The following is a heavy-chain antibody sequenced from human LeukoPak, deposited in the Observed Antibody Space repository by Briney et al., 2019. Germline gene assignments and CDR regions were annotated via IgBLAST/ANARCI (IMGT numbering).Heavy chain of an antibody. V-gene: IGHV4-34*01. J-gene: IGHJ4*02. Sequence: SDTLSLTCAVYGGSFSGYYWSWLRQPPGKGLEWIGEINHSGSTNYNPSLKSRLTISVDTSKNQFSLKLSSVTAADTAVYYCARGDGGRYFDCFRDYYFDYWGQGTLVTVSS. D-gene: IGHD3-9*01. CDR2: INHSGST. CDR3: ARGDGGRYFDCFRDYYFDY. CDR1: GGSFSGYY.